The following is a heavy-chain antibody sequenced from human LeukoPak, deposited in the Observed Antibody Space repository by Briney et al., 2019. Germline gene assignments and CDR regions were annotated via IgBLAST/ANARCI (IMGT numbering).Heavy chain of an antibody. D-gene: IGHD6-13*01. CDR3: ATSTKYSGSWGAFDI. Sequence: ASVKVSCKASGFTFTGYYMHWVRQAPGQGLEWMGWMNPNSGATNYAQKFQGRVTMTRDTSISTAYMELSSLTSDDTAVYHCATSTKYSGSWGAFDIWGQGTMVTVSP. CDR1: GFTFTGYY. V-gene: IGHV1-2*02. J-gene: IGHJ3*02. CDR2: MNPNSGAT.